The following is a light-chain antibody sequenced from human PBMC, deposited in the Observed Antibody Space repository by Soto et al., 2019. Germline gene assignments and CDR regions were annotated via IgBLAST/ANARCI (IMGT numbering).Light chain of an antibody. J-gene: IGKJ1*01. CDR2: GAS. V-gene: IGKV3-20*01. Sequence: ESVLTQSPGTLSLSPGERATLSCRASQSVRSSFLAWYQLKPGQAPRLLIYGASSRATGIPDRFSGSGSGTDFTLTISRLEPEDFAVYYCQQYDSSPWTFSQGTKVEIK. CDR1: QSVRSSF. CDR3: QQYDSSPWT.